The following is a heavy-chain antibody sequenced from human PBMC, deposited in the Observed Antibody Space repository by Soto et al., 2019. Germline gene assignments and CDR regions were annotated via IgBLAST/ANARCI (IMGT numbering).Heavy chain of an antibody. J-gene: IGHJ4*02. CDR3: ARGRAMDSSSWQLDY. CDR1: GGSFSGYY. V-gene: IGHV4-34*01. CDR2: INHSGST. D-gene: IGHD6-13*01. Sequence: SETLSLTCAVYGGSFSGYYWSWIRQPPGKGLEWIGEINHSGSTNYNPSLKSRVTISVDASKNQFSLKLSSVTAADTAVYYCARGRAMDSSSWQLDYWGQGTLVTVSS.